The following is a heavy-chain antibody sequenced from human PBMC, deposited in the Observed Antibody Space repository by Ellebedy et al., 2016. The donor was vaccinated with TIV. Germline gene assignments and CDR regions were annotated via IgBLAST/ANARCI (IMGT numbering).Heavy chain of an antibody. J-gene: IGHJ6*02. D-gene: IGHD6-13*01. CDR2: IYYSGST. Sequence: MPSETLSLTCTVSGGSISSYYWSWIRQPPGKGLEWIGYIYYSGSTNYNPSLKSRVTISIDTSKNKFSLKLSSVTAADTAVYYCARDGVYSSQREVGMDGMDVWGQGTTVTVSS. CDR1: GGSISSYY. CDR3: ARDGVYSSQREVGMDGMDV. V-gene: IGHV4-59*12.